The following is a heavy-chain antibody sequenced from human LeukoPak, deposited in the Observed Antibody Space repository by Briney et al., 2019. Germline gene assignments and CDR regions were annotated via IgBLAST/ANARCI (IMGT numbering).Heavy chain of an antibody. Sequence: PGGSLRLSCAASGFTFHHYAIHWVRQVPGKGLEWVSGISWNSASIGYADSVKGRFTISRDNAKNSVYLQMNSLRAENTAFYYSAKDKAPLYSGYDRDLDFWGQGTLVTVSS. V-gene: IGHV3-9*01. CDR3: AKDKAPLYSGYDRDLDF. D-gene: IGHD5-12*01. J-gene: IGHJ4*02. CDR1: GFTFHHYA. CDR2: ISWNSASI.